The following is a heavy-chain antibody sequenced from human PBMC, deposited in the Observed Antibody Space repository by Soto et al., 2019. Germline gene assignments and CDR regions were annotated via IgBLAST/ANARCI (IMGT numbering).Heavy chain of an antibody. J-gene: IGHJ4*02. Sequence: QVQQVPSGAEVKKPGSSVKVSCKASGGTFSSYAISWVRQAPGQGLEWMGGIIPIFGTANYAQKFQGRVTITADKSTSTAYMELSSLRSEDTAVYYCARDQRVYGGNRIYYFDYWGQGTLVTVSS. CDR1: GGTFSSYA. CDR3: ARDQRVYGGNRIYYFDY. D-gene: IGHD4-17*01. CDR2: IIPIFGTA. V-gene: IGHV1-69*06.